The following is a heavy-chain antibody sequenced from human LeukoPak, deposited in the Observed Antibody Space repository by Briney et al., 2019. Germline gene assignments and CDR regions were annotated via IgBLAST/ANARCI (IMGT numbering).Heavy chain of an antibody. V-gene: IGHV1-69*02. J-gene: IGHJ5*02. CDR3: AGCYCSSTSCYNWFDP. CDR2: ILPILGIA. CDR1: GGTFSSYT. D-gene: IGHD2-2*01. Sequence: SPVKVSCKASGGTFSSYTISWVRQAPGQGLEWMGRILPILGIANYAPKFQGRVTITADKSTSTAYMELSSLRSEDTAVYYCAGCYCSSTSCYNWFDPWGQGTLVTVSS.